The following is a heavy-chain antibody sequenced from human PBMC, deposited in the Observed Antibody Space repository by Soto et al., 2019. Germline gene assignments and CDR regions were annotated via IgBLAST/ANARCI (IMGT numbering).Heavy chain of an antibody. Sequence: PGGSLRLSCPASGFTFSDAWMSWVRQAPGKGFDWVGRIKSKSDGGTTEYAAPVRGRFTISRDDSKNTLYLQMNSLKTEDTAVYYCTTDLWRIAVVVGSTGYFNPWGQGTPVTVSS. J-gene: IGHJ5*02. CDR1: GFTFSDAW. CDR2: IKSKSDGGTT. CDR3: TTDLWRIAVVVGSTGYFNP. D-gene: IGHD2-15*01. V-gene: IGHV3-15*01.